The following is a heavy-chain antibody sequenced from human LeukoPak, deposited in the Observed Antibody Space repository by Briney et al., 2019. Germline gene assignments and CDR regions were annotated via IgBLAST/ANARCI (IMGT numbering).Heavy chain of an antibody. CDR3: ARDFPGLADDESRFDH. Sequence: GASVKVSCKASGFNFISYYMHWVRQAPGQGLEWVGIINPSSGSTNYARKFQGRVTMTRDTSTSTVYMELNSLRSEDTAVYYCARDFPGLADDESRFDHWGQGTLVTVFS. CDR2: INPSSGST. J-gene: IGHJ4*02. CDR1: GFNFISYY. V-gene: IGHV1-46*01. D-gene: IGHD1-1*01.